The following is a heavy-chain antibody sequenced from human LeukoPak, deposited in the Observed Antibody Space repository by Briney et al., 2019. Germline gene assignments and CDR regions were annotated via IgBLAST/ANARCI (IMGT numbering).Heavy chain of an antibody. CDR3: AKDHLRVELRFLEWLPNGYYFDY. CDR1: GFTFSSYA. D-gene: IGHD3-3*01. CDR2: ISGSGGST. J-gene: IGHJ4*02. V-gene: IGHV3-23*01. Sequence: GGSLRLSCAASGFTFSSYAMSWVRQAPGKGLEWVSAISGSGGSTYYADSVKDRFTISRDNSKNTLYLQMNSLRAEDTAVYYCAKDHLRVELRFLEWLPNGYYFDYWGQGTLVTVSS.